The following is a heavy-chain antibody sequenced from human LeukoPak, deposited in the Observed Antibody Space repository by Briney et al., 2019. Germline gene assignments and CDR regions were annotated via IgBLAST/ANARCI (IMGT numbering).Heavy chain of an antibody. D-gene: IGHD3-16*01. Sequence: ASVKVSCKASGYTFTSNGISWVRQAPGQGLEWMGWITTYNGNTDYAQKLQGRVSMTTDTSTSTAYMELRSLRSDDTAVYFCARVGGSGRHFDYWGQGTLVTVSS. CDR3: ARVGGSGRHFDY. V-gene: IGHV1-18*01. J-gene: IGHJ4*02. CDR1: GYTFTSNG. CDR2: ITTYNGNT.